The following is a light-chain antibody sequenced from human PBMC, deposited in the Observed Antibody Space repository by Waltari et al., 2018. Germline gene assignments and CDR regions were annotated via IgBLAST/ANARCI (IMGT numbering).Light chain of an antibody. V-gene: IGLV2-23*03. J-gene: IGLJ2*01. CDR3: CSFAGSRTFV. Sequence: QSALTQPASVSGSPGQSITISCTGTSSDVGGYNLVSWYQHHPGKVPKLMIYEGSQRPSGVSDRFSGSKSGNTASLTISGLQAEDEADYYCCSFAGSRTFVFGGGTKVTVL. CDR2: EGS. CDR1: SSDVGGYNL.